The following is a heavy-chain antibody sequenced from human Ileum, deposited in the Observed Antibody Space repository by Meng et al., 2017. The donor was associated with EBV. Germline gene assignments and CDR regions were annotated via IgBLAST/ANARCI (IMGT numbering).Heavy chain of an antibody. D-gene: IGHD1-26*01. CDR1: GGSVSSAHSF. CDR3: AGDPHSGSPH. Sequence: VQLQDSGPGLVKPSETLSPTCTVSGGSVSSAHSFWTWIRQPPGKGLEWIGYMSYSGSTNYSPPLESRVTISVDTSKNQFSLKLSSVTAADTAVYYCAGDPHSGSPHWGQGTLVTVSS. V-gene: IGHV4-61*01. CDR2: MSYSGST. J-gene: IGHJ4*02.